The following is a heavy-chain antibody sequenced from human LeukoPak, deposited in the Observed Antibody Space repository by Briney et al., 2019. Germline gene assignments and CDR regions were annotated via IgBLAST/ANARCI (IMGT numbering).Heavy chain of an antibody. D-gene: IGHD3-22*01. J-gene: IGHJ4*02. Sequence: PGGSLRLSCAASGFTFSSYSMNWVRQAPGKGLEWVSYISSSSTIYYADSVKGRFTISRDNSKNTLYLQMNSLRAEDTAVYYCAKGNYYDSSGYYPGVYWGRGTLVTVSS. CDR3: AKGNYYDSSGYYPGVY. CDR2: ISSSSTI. V-gene: IGHV3-48*01. CDR1: GFTFSSYS.